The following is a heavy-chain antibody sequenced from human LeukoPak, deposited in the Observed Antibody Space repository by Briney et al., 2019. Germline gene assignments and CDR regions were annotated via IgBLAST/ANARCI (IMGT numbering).Heavy chain of an antibody. Sequence: GGSLRLSCAASGFTFINYWMHWVRQAPGKGLVWVSRISSNLTSTTSAHSATVRVTISSYNAKNTLYLQMKSLRVDNKAPSHCPRDTGYSNYDFWGQGTLVTVSS. V-gene: IGHV3-74*01. CDR2: ISSNLTST. J-gene: IGHJ4*02. CDR1: GFTFINYW. D-gene: IGHD5-12*01. CDR3: PRDTGYSNYDF.